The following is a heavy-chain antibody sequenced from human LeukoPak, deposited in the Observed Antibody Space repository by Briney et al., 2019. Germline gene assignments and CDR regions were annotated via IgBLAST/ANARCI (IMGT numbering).Heavy chain of an antibody. J-gene: IGHJ3*02. CDR3: ARDRGDYDSSGYYRPSDAFDI. D-gene: IGHD3-22*01. Sequence: PSETLSLTCTVSGGSISSYYWSWIRQPPGKRLEWIGYIYYSGSTNYNPSLKSRVTISVDTSKNQFSLKLSSVTAADTAVYYCARDRGDYDSSGYYRPSDAFDIWGQGTMVTVSS. CDR1: GGSISSYY. CDR2: IYYSGST. V-gene: IGHV4-59*01.